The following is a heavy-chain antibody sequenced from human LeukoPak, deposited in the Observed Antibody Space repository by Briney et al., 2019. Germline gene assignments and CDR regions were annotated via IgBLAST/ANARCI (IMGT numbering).Heavy chain of an antibody. CDR1: GYTFTSYG. Sequence: ASVKVSCKASGYTFTSYGISWVRQAPGQGLEWMGWINPNSGGTNYAQKFQGRVTMTRDTSISTAYMELSRLRSDDTAVYYCARDGGGLYCSSTSCYVGYWGQGTLVTVSS. D-gene: IGHD2-2*01. CDR2: INPNSGGT. V-gene: IGHV1-2*02. J-gene: IGHJ4*02. CDR3: ARDGGGLYCSSTSCYVGY.